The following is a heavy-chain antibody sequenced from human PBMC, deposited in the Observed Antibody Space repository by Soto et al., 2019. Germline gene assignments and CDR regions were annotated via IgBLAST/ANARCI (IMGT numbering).Heavy chain of an antibody. CDR2: ISAYNGNT. J-gene: IGHJ4*02. V-gene: IGHV1-18*01. CDR1: GYTFTSYG. CDR3: ARDAPIPANGYRRNFDY. Sequence: QVQLVQSGAEVKKPGASVKVSCKASGYTFTSYGISWVRQAPGQGLEWMGWISAYNGNTNYAQKLQGRVTMTTDTSXSXXYMELRSLRSDDTAVYYCARDAPIPANGYRRNFDYWGQGTLVTVSS. D-gene: IGHD5-18*01.